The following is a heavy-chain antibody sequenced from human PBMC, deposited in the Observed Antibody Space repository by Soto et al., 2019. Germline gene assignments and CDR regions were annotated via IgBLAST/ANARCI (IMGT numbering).Heavy chain of an antibody. Sequence: EASVKVSCKASGYTFINYGITWVRQAPGQGLEWMGWISGYNGNTNYAQKFQGRVTMTTDTSTSTAYMELTSLRSDDTAVYYCARDEVPAANWLDPWGQGTLVTVSS. CDR3: ARDEVPAANWLDP. D-gene: IGHD2-2*01. CDR2: ISGYNGNT. V-gene: IGHV1-18*01. CDR1: GYTFINYG. J-gene: IGHJ5*02.